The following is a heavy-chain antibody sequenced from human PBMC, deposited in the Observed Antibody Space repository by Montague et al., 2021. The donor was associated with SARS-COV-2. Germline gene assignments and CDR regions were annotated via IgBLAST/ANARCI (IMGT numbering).Heavy chain of an antibody. V-gene: IGHV4-34*01. J-gene: IGHJ6*02. CDR1: GGSLSGYY. D-gene: IGHD2-2*01. Sequence: SETLSLTCAVYGGSLSGYYWSWIHQPPGEGLEWIAEISHSGSTSYNPSLKSRVTISVDTSKNQFSLKLSSATAADTAVYYCARAPYRLLFVPRYYGMDVWGQGTTVTVSS. CDR2: ISHSGST. CDR3: ARAPYRLLFVPRYYGMDV.